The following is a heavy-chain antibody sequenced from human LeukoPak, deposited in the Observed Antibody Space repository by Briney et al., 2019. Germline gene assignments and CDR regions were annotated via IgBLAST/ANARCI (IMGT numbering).Heavy chain of an antibody. V-gene: IGHV3-30*18. D-gene: IGHD2-2*01. CDR2: TSHDGTKK. Sequence: GGSLRLSCAASGFIFSNFGMHWVRQAPGKGLEWVAGTSHDGTKKFYADSVKGRFTIFRDNSENTLYLQMNSLSAEDTAVYYCTKGTSTVSSTSRYPEYWGQGTLVTVSS. CDR1: GFIFSNFG. J-gene: IGHJ4*02. CDR3: TKGTSTVSSTSRYPEY.